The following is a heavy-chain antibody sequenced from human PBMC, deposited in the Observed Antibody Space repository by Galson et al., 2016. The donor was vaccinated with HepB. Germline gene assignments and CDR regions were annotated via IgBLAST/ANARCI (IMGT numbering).Heavy chain of an antibody. J-gene: IGHJ2*01. CDR1: VGSISDNY. CDR3: ARATRDSGHDFYLYFDL. V-gene: IGHV4-59*01. CDR2: LFYNGAT. D-gene: IGHD5-12*01. Sequence: SETLSLTCSVSVGSISDNYWTWIRQPPGKGLGWLGFLFYNGATNYLPPLRRRVTMSVDTSKNQFSLKLISVTAADTAVYYCARATRDSGHDFYLYFDLWGRGALVTVSS.